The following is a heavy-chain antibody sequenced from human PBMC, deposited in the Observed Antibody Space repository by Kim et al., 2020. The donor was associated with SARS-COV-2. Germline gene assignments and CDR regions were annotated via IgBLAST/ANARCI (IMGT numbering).Heavy chain of an antibody. Sequence: SETLSITKTISKGYTSSSSYYWGWIRQPPGKGLEWIGSIYYSGSTYYNPSLKSRVTISVDTSKNQFSLKLSSVTAADTAVYYCARLYYDFWSGFTNWFAP. V-gene: IGHV4-39*07. CDR2: IYYSGST. D-gene: IGHD3-3*01. CDR3: ARLYYDFWSGFTNWFAP. CDR1: KGYTSSSSYY. J-gene: IGHJ5*02.